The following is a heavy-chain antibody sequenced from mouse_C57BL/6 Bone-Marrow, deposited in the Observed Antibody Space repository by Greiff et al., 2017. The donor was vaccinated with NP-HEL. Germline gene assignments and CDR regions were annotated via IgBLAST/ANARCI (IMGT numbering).Heavy chain of an antibody. CDR2: INPSSGYT. CDR1: GYTFTSYT. Sequence: QVQLQQSEAELSRPGASVKMSCKASGYTFTSYTMHWVKQRPGQGLEWIGYINPSSGYTKYNQKFKDKATLTADKSSSTAYMQLSSLTSEDSAVYYCARGLYFDYWGQGTTLTVSS. D-gene: IGHD3-1*01. V-gene: IGHV1-4*01. J-gene: IGHJ2*01. CDR3: ARGLYFDY.